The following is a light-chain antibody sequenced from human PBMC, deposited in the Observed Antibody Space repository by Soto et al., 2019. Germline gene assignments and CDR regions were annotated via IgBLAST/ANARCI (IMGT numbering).Light chain of an antibody. CDR2: GAS. J-gene: IGKJ4*01. CDR1: QSVSSN. Sequence: EIVMTKSPATLSVSPGERATLSCMASQSVSSNLAWYQQKPGQAPRLLVYGASTRATGIPARFSGSGSGTQFTLTISSLQSEDFAVYYCQQHNNWPLTFGGGTKVDNK. V-gene: IGKV3-15*01. CDR3: QQHNNWPLT.